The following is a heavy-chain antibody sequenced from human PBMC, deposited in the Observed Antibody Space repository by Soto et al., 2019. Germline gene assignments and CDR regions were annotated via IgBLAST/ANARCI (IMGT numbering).Heavy chain of an antibody. CDR1: GGTFSSYT. V-gene: IGHV1-69*02. CDR3: ASHTYDSSGYYDH. CDR2: IIPILGIA. D-gene: IGHD3-22*01. Sequence: QVQLVQSGAEVKKPGSSVKVSCKASGGTFSSYTISWVRQAPGQGLEWMGRIIPILGIANYAQKFQSRVTITADKSTSTAYMELSSLRFEDTAVYYCASHTYDSSGYYDHWGQGTLVTVSS. J-gene: IGHJ5*02.